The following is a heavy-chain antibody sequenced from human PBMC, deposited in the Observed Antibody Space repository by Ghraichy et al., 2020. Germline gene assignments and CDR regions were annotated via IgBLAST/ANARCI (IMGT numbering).Heavy chain of an antibody. D-gene: IGHD3-10*01. J-gene: IGHJ6*02. CDR1: GFTFTSYA. Sequence: GGSLRLSCAASGFTFTSYAMRWVRQAPGKGLEWVSSISARGEKTYYADSVKGRLTISRDNSKNTVYLQINSLRAEDTAVYYCAKGGTVRGFQYYNGMDVWGQGTTVTVSS. V-gene: IGHV3-23*01. CDR2: ISARGEKT. CDR3: AKGGTVRGFQYYNGMDV.